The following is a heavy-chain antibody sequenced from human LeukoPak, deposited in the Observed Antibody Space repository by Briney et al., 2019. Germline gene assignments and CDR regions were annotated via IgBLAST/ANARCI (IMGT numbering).Heavy chain of an antibody. CDR1: GFTFNTYT. CDR3: AKDESYGDYVSPGMDV. Sequence: GGSLRLSCAASGFTFNTYTMNWVRQAPGKGLEWVSYISGSSGIIDYADSVRGRFTISRDNAKNSLYLQMNSLRAEDTALYYCAKDESYGDYVSPGMDVWGQGTTVTVSS. CDR2: ISGSSGII. J-gene: IGHJ6*02. D-gene: IGHD4-17*01. V-gene: IGHV3-48*01.